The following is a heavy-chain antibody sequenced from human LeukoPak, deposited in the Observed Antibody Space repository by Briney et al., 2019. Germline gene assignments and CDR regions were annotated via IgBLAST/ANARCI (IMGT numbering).Heavy chain of an antibody. D-gene: IGHD6-6*01. Sequence: SETLSLTCTVSGGSISSSSYYWGWIRQPPGKGLEWIGSIYYSGGTYYNPSLKSRVTMSVDTSKNQFSLKLSSVTAADTAVYYCARSIAARRVRYQFDYWGQGTLVTVSS. V-gene: IGHV4-39*07. CDR3: ARSIAARRVRYQFDY. J-gene: IGHJ4*02. CDR2: IYYSGGT. CDR1: GGSISSSSYY.